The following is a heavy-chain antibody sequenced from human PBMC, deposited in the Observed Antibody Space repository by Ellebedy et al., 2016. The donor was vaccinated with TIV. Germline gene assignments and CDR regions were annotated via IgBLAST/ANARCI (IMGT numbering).Heavy chain of an antibody. D-gene: IGHD6-19*01. CDR3: ARWGTLRGIAVAPDAFDI. J-gene: IGHJ3*02. CDR2: ISSSSSYT. CDR1: GFTFSDYY. V-gene: IGHV3-11*03. Sequence: GGSLRLSXAASGFTFSDYYMSWIRQAPGKGLEWVSYISSSSSYTNYADSVKGRFTISRDNAKNSLYLQMNSLRAEDTAVYYCARWGTLRGIAVAPDAFDIWGQGTMVTVSS.